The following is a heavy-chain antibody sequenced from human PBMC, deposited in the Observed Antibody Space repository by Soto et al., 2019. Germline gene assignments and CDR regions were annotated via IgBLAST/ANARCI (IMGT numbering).Heavy chain of an antibody. V-gene: IGHV4-4*07. Sequence: QVQLQESGPGLVKPSETLSLTCTVSGGSISSYYWSWLRQPAGKGLEWIGRIYTSGSTNYNPSLKSRVTMSVDTYNNQFSLKLSSVTAADTAVYYCAREGIAVAGTYYYYGMDVWGQGTTVTVSS. D-gene: IGHD6-19*01. CDR2: IYTSGST. CDR1: GGSISSYY. J-gene: IGHJ6*02. CDR3: AREGIAVAGTYYYYGMDV.